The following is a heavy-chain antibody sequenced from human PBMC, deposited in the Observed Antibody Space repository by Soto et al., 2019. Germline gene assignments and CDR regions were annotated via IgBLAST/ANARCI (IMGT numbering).Heavy chain of an antibody. CDR1: GFTFSSYA. CDR2: ISYDGSNK. CDR3: ARDGQYSGSYYASFDY. D-gene: IGHD1-26*01. Sequence: PGGSLILSCAASGFTFSSYAMHWVRQAPGKGLEWVAVISYDGSNKYYADSVKGRFTISRDNSKNTLYLQMNSLRAEDTAVYYCARDGQYSGSYYASFDYWGQGTLVTVSS. J-gene: IGHJ4*02. V-gene: IGHV3-30-3*01.